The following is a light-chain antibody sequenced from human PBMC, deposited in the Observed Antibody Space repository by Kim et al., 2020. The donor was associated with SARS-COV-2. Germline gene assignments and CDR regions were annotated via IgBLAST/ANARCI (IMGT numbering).Light chain of an antibody. CDR3: QSYDSSLVEV. J-gene: IGLJ3*02. Sequence: GQRVNISCTGSSSNIGAGYDVHWYQQLPGTAPKLLIYGNSNRPSGVPDRFSGSKSGTSASLAITGLQAEDEADYYCQSYDSSLVEVVGGGTQLTV. V-gene: IGLV1-40*01. CDR2: GNS. CDR1: SSNIGAGYD.